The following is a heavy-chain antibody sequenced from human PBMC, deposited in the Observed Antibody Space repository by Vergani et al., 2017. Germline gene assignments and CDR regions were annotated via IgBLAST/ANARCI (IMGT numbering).Heavy chain of an antibody. D-gene: IGHD3-22*01. V-gene: IGHV3-23*01. CDR3: AKENVPGYYDSSGYCDY. CDR2: ISGSGGFT. Sequence: EVQLLESGGNLVQPGGSLRLSCAASGFTFTNFAMTWVRQAPGEGLEWVSGISGSGGFTYYADSVKGRFTLSRDNSKSTMFLQMNNLRAEDTAVYYCAKENVPGYYDSSGYCDYWGQGTLVTVSS. J-gene: IGHJ4*02. CDR1: GFTFTNFA.